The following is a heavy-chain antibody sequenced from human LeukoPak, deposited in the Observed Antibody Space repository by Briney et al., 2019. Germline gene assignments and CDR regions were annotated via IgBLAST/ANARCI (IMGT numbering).Heavy chain of an antibody. V-gene: IGHV1-69*13. Sequence: SVKVSCKTSGGTFSSYIITWVRQAPGQGLEWMGGIIPIFGTANYAQKFQGRVTITADESTSTAYMELSSLRSEDTAVYYCARIVGAYGDKRGAFDYWGQGALVTVSS. J-gene: IGHJ4*02. CDR3: ARIVGAYGDKRGAFDY. CDR1: GGTFSSYI. CDR2: IIPIFGTA. D-gene: IGHD4-17*01.